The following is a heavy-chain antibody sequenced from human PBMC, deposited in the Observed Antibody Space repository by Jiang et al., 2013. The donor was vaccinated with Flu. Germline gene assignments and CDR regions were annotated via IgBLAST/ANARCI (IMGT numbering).Heavy chain of an antibody. D-gene: IGHD1-26*01. J-gene: IGHJ4*02. CDR2: IIPIFGTA. CDR3: ARDSGVGVGLSVGY. CDR1: FSSYA. V-gene: IGHV1-69*06. Sequence: FSSYAISWVRQAPGQGLEWMGGIIPIFGTANYAQKFQGRVTITADKSTSTAYMELSSLRSEDTAVYYCARDSGVGVGLSVGYWGQGTLVAVSS.